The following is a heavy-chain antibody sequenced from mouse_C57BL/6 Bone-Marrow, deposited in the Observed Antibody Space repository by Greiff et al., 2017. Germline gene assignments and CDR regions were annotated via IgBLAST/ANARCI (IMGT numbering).Heavy chain of an antibody. CDR2: ILPGSGST. CDR3: ARRITTVVAPEDYFDY. Sequence: QVQLKESGAELMKPGASVKLSCKATGYTFTGYWIEWVKQRPGHGLEWIGEILPGSGSTNYNEKFKGKATFTADTSSNTAYMQLSSLTTEDSAIYYCARRITTVVAPEDYFDYWGQGTTLTVSS. V-gene: IGHV1-9*01. CDR1: GYTFTGYW. J-gene: IGHJ2*01. D-gene: IGHD1-1*01.